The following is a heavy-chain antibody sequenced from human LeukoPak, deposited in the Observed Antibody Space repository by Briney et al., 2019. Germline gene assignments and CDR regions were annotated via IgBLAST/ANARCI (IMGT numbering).Heavy chain of an antibody. CDR2: FDPEDGET. CDR1: GYTLTELS. CDR3: ATLATSGYYYYYMDV. J-gene: IGHJ6*03. D-gene: IGHD5-12*01. Sequence: ASVKVSCKVSGYTLTELSMHWVRQAPGKGLEWMGGFDPEDGETIYAQKFQGRVTMTEDTSTDTAYMELSSLRSEDTAVYYYATLATSGYYYYYMDVWGKGTTVTVSS. V-gene: IGHV1-24*01.